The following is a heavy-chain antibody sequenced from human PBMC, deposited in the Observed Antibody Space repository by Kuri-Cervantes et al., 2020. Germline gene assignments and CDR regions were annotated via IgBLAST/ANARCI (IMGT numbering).Heavy chain of an antibody. CDR3: ATSSSAYSYYYYYMDV. V-gene: IGHV3-23*01. Sequence: GESLKISCAASGFTFSSYAMSWVRQAPGKGLEWVSAISGSGGSTYYADSVKGRFTISRDNSKNTLYLQMNSLRAEDTAVYYCATSSSAYSYYYYYMDVWGKGTTVTDSS. CDR2: ISGSGGST. D-gene: IGHD3-22*01. CDR1: GFTFSSYA. J-gene: IGHJ6*03.